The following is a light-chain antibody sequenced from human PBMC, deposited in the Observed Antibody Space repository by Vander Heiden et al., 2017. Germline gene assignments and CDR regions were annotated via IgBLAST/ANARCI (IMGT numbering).Light chain of an antibody. CDR2: GAS. CDR1: QSVSSN. Sequence: EIVMTQSPATLSVSPGERATLSCRASQSVSSNLAWYQQKPGQAPRLLIYGASTRDTGIPARFSGSGYGTEFTLTISSRQSEDFAVYYCQHYKNWPPWTFGQGTKVEIK. V-gene: IGKV3-15*01. J-gene: IGKJ1*01. CDR3: QHYKNWPPWT.